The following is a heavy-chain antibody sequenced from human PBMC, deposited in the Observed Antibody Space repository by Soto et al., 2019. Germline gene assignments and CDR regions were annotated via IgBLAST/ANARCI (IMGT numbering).Heavy chain of an antibody. CDR2: ISNNGINK. CDR1: GFTFSSYT. CDR3: AREWSISVGAPGY. Sequence: QVQLVESGGGVVQPGRSLRLSCAASGFTFSSYTMYWVREGPGKGLEWVAGISNNGINKDYADSVKGRFIVSRDNSKNTLSLQINSLRRDDSAIYYCAREWSISVGAPGYWGQVTLVTVSS. V-gene: IGHV3-30-3*01. J-gene: IGHJ4*02. D-gene: IGHD6-19*01.